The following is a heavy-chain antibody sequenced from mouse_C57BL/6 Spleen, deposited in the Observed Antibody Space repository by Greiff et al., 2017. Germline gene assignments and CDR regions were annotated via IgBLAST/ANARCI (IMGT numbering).Heavy chain of an antibody. Sequence: EVKLMESGGGLVKPGGSLKLSCAASGFTFSSYAMSWVRQTPEKRLEWVATISDGGSYTYYPDNVKGRFTISRDNAKNNLYLQMSHLKSEDTAMYYCARDLRDGYFDYWGQGTTLTVSS. CDR2: ISDGGSYT. CDR3: ARDLRDGYFDY. V-gene: IGHV5-4*01. D-gene: IGHD2-3*01. J-gene: IGHJ2*01. CDR1: GFTFSSYA.